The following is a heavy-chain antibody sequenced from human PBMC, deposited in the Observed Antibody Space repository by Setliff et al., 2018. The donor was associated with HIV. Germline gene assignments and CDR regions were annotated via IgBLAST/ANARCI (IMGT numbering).Heavy chain of an antibody. Sequence: ASVKVSCKASGGTFSSHAINWVRQAPGQGLERMGGIIPIVDKTNYAQKFQGRVAITADKSTITAYMELSSLRSEDTAVYYCAREPDYGIRDAFDIWGQGTMVTVSS. V-gene: IGHV1-69*10. CDR1: GGTFSSHA. CDR2: IIPIVDKT. J-gene: IGHJ3*02. CDR3: AREPDYGIRDAFDI. D-gene: IGHD4-17*01.